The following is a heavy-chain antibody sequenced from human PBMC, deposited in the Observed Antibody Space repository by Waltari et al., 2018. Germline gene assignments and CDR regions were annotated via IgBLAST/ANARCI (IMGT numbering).Heavy chain of an antibody. V-gene: IGHV3-7*01. Sequence: EVQLVESGGGLVQPGGSLRLSCEASGFSSDWMDWVRQAPGKGLQWVANINEDGGEKYYLGSMKGRFTISRDNAKKLVYLEMNSLRAEDTAIYYCSKRLEIWGRGTMVAVSS. CDR1: GFSSDW. CDR2: INEDGGEK. J-gene: IGHJ3*02. CDR3: SKRLEI.